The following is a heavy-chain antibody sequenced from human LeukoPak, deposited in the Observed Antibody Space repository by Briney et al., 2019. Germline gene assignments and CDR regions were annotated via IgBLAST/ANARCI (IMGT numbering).Heavy chain of an antibody. D-gene: IGHD5-18*01. Sequence: ASVKVSCKASGYTFTNYYMHWVRQAPGQGLEWMGIINPSGGSTSYAQKFQGRLTMTRDTSTSTAYMEVSSLRSEDTAVYYCARVDTDMGPDYWGQGTLVTVSS. J-gene: IGHJ4*02. CDR3: ARVDTDMGPDY. V-gene: IGHV1-46*01. CDR1: GYTFTNYY. CDR2: INPSGGST.